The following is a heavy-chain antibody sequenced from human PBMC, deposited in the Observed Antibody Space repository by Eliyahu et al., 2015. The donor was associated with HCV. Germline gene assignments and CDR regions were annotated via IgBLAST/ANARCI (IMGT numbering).Heavy chain of an antibody. D-gene: IGHD6-25*01. J-gene: IGHJ6*04. V-gene: IGHV1-46*01. CDR2: INPSGGST. Sequence: MHWVRQAPGQGLEWMGIINPSGGSTSYAQKFQGRVTMTRDTSTTTVYMELSSLRSEDTAVYYCARDSSGGYGMDVWGKGTTVTVSS. CDR3: ARDSSGGYGMDV.